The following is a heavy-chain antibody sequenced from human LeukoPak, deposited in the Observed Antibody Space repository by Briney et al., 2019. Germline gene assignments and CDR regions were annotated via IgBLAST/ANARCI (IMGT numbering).Heavy chain of an antibody. J-gene: IGHJ6*02. CDR3: ARHDYYYYGMDV. CDR1: GGSFSGYY. CDR2: INHSGST. V-gene: IGHV4-34*01. Sequence: SETLSLTCAVYGGSFSGYYWSWIRQPPGKGLEWIGEINHSGSTNYNPSLKSRVTISVDTSKNQFSLKLNSVTAADTAVYYCARHDYYYYGMDVWGQGTTVTVSS.